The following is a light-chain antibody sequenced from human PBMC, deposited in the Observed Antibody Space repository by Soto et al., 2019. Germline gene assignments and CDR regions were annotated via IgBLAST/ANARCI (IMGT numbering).Light chain of an antibody. J-gene: IGKJ4*02. Sequence: DSVMTQSPDSLSESLGESATINCKSIQTLLYRSNMKNFLAWFQQKPGQPPKLILYWASTLEYEVPDRFSGSGSGTDFTLTISSLQAEDVAVYYCQQYYTAPLTFGGGTKVEIQ. CDR3: QQYYTAPLT. CDR1: QTLLYRSNMKNF. CDR2: WAS. V-gene: IGKV4-1*01.